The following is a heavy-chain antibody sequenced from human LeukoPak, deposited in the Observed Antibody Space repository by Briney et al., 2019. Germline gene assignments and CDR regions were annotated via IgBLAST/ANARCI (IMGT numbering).Heavy chain of an antibody. CDR3: ARGGDSGYDYIWRPNYYYYYGMDV. J-gene: IGHJ6*04. V-gene: IGHV3-53*01. D-gene: IGHD5-12*01. CDR1: GFTVSSNY. CDR2: IYSGGST. Sequence: PAGSLRLSCAASGFTVSSNYMSWLRQAPGKGLEWVSVIYSGGSTYYADYVKGRFTISRDNSKNTLYLQMNSLRAEDTAVYYCARGGDSGYDYIWRPNYYYYYGMDVWGKGTTVTVSS.